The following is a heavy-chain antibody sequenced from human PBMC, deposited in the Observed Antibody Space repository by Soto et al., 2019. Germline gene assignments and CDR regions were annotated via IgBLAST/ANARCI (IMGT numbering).Heavy chain of an antibody. V-gene: IGHV4-30-2*01. CDR3: ARSETHDYGVWGAFDY. Sequence: QLQLQESGSGLVKPSQTLSLTCAVSGGSISSGGYSWSWIRQPPGKCLEWIGYIYHSGSTYYNPSLKSRVTISVDRSKNQFSLKLSSVTAADTAVYYCARSETHDYGVWGAFDYWVQGTLVTVSS. CDR2: IYHSGST. J-gene: IGHJ4*02. D-gene: IGHD4-17*01. CDR1: GGSISSGGYS.